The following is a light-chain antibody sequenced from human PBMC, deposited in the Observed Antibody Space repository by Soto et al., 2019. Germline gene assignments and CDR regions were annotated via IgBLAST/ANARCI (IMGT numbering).Light chain of an antibody. J-gene: IGKJ4*01. V-gene: IGKV3-20*01. CDR2: GAA. CDR3: QQYGSSPTT. CDR1: QTVSSSY. Sequence: EIVLTQSPGTLSLSPGVRATLSCRASQTVSSSYLAWYQQKPGQAPRLLIYGAAIRATGIPDRFSGSGSGTDFTLTISRLEPEDFAVYYCQQYGSSPTTFGGGTKVEI.